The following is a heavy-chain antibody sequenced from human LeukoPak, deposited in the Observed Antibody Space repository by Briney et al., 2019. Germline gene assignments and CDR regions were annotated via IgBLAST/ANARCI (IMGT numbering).Heavy chain of an antibody. D-gene: IGHD5-18*01. J-gene: IGHJ4*02. Sequence: SETLSLTCAVYGGSFSGYYWSWIRQPPGKGLEWIGEINHSGSTNYNPSLKSRVTISVDTSKNQFSLKLSSVTAADTAVYYCARDGDRDGYTTHFDYWGQGTLVTVSS. CDR2: INHSGST. V-gene: IGHV4-34*01. CDR1: GGSFSGYY. CDR3: ARDGDRDGYTTHFDY.